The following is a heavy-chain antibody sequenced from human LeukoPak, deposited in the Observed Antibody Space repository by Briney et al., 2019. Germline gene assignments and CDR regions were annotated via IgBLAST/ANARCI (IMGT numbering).Heavy chain of an antibody. CDR1: GYTFTSYD. V-gene: IGHV1-8*01. D-gene: IGHD3-22*01. Sequence: GASVKVSCKASGYTFTSYDINWVRQATGQGLEWMGWMNPNSGNTGYAQKFQGRVTMTRNTSISTAYMELSSLRSEDTAVYYCATYTYYYDSSGYYEKDAFDIWGQGTMVTVSS. CDR3: ATYTYYYDSSGYYEKDAFDI. CDR2: MNPNSGNT. J-gene: IGHJ3*02.